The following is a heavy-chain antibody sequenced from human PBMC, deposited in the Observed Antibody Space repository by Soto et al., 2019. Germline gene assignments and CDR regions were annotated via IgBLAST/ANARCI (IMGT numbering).Heavy chain of an antibody. J-gene: IGHJ5*01. CDR3: ARGQEVGAHFFDS. V-gene: IGHV3-13*01. CDR2: IGTAGDT. CDR1: GFTFSGFD. D-gene: IGHD2-15*01. Sequence: SLRLSCEASGFTFSGFDMYWVRQPTGKGLEWVATIGTAGDTYYTVSVEGRFTISRDNAKNSLSLQMHSLRAGDTAVYFCARGQEVGAHFFDSWGQGTQVTVSS.